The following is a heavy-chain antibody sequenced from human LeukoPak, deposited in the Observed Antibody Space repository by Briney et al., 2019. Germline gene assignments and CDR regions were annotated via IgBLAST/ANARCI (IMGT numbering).Heavy chain of an antibody. D-gene: IGHD2-21*02. CDR1: GGSISSSNYY. J-gene: IGHJ4*02. V-gene: IGHV4-39*07. CDR3: AREMVVTARFGY. CDR2: IYYSGNT. Sequence: SETLSLTCTVSGGSISSSNYYWGWIRQPPGKGLEWIGSIYYSGNTYYNPSLKSRVTISVDTSKNQLSLKLSSVTAADTAVYYCAREMVVTARFGYWGQGTLVTVSS.